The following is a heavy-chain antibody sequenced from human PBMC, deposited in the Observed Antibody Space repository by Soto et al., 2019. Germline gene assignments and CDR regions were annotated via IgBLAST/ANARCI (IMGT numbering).Heavy chain of an antibody. J-gene: IGHJ6*03. CDR2: ISSSSSYI. V-gene: IGHV3-21*01. CDR1: GFTFSSYS. Sequence: GGSLRLSCAASGFTFSSYSMNWVRQAPGKGLKWVSSISSSSSYIYYADSVKGRFTISRDNAKNSLYLQMNSLRAEDTAVYYCARDPSTGFSFYYYYYMDVWGKGTTVTVSS. D-gene: IGHD3-9*01. CDR3: ARDPSTGFSFYYYYYMDV.